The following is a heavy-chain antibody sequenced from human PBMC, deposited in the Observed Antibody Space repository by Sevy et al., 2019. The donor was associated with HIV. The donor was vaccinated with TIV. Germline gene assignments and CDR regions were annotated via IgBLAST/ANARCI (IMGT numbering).Heavy chain of an antibody. J-gene: IGHJ4*02. D-gene: IGHD1-1*01. CDR2: LKSKAHGGTL. Sequence: GGSLRLSCTVSGFTFGDYCMSWVRQAPGKGLEWVAFLKSKAHGGTLDYAASVKGRFTISRDDSKNIAHLQMNDLRTEDTAIYYCTRWNGAQSIFDYWGQGALVTVSS. CDR1: GFTFGDYC. V-gene: IGHV3-49*04. CDR3: TRWNGAQSIFDY.